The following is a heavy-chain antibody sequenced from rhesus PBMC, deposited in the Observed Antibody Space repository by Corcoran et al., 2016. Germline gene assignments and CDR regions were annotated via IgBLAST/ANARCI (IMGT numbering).Heavy chain of an antibody. CDR3: AAPRAAGFDY. CDR1: GGSISGYYY. CDR2: IYGNSAST. J-gene: IGHJ4*01. D-gene: IGHD6-25*01. Sequence: QVKLQQWGEGLVKPSETLSLTCAVYGGSISGYYYWTWLRQPPGKGLEWIGYIYGNSASTNYNPSLKNRVTISKDTSKNQFSLKLSSVTAADTAVYYCAAPRAAGFDYWGQGVLVTVSS. V-gene: IGHV4-73*01.